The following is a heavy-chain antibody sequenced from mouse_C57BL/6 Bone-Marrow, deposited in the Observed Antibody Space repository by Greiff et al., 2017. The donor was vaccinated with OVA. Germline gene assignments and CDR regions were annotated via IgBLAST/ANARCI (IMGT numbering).Heavy chain of an antibody. CDR2: IDPSDSYT. Sequence: QVHVKQPGAELVMPGASVKLSCKASGYTFTSYWMHWVKQRPGQGLEWIGEIDPSDSYTNYNQKFKGKSTLTVDKSSSTAYMQLSSLTSEDSAVYYCAREADEYFDVWGTGTTVTVTA. CDR1: GYTFTSYW. CDR3: AREADEYFDV. J-gene: IGHJ1*03. V-gene: IGHV1-69*01.